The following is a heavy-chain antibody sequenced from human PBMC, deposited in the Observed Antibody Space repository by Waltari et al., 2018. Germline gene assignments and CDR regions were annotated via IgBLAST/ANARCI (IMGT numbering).Heavy chain of an antibody. J-gene: IGHJ5*02. CDR2: IYHSGTT. CDR3: ARQGQQLSNCWFDP. CDR1: GGSLSGSTFY. Sequence: QLQLQESGPGLLTPSETLSLTCSVSGGSLSGSTFYWDWFRQPPGKGPEWIGNIYHSGTTFYNPSLKSRVAMSVDTSKNQFSLRLNSVTAADTAVYFCARQGQQLSNCWFDPWGQGILVTVSS. D-gene: IGHD6-13*01. V-gene: IGHV4-39*01.